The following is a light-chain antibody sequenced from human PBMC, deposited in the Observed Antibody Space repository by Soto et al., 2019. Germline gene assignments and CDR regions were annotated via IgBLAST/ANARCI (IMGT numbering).Light chain of an antibody. CDR2: EVS. CDR1: SSDVGGYNY. V-gene: IGLV2-14*01. J-gene: IGLJ1*01. Sequence: QPVLTQPASVSGSPGQSITISCTGTSSDVGGYNYVSWYQQHPGKAPKFMIYEVSNRPSGVSNRFSGSKSGNTASLTISGLQAEDEADYYCSSYTSSSTQVFGTGTKLTVL. CDR3: SSYTSSSTQV.